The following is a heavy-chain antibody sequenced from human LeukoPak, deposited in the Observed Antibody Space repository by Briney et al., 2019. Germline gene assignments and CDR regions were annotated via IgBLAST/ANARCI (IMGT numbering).Heavy chain of an antibody. CDR3: ASLRPRDMVVTAPAFDF. J-gene: IGHJ4*02. D-gene: IGHD2-15*01. V-gene: IGHV4-59*01. CDR2: IHYSGST. CDR1: GGSISSYY. Sequence: PSEPLSLTCTVSGGSISSYYWSWIRQPPGKALEWIGYIHYSGSTNYNPSLKSRVTISVDTSKNQFSLKLSSVTAADTAVYYCASLRPRDMVVTAPAFDFWGQGTLVTVSS.